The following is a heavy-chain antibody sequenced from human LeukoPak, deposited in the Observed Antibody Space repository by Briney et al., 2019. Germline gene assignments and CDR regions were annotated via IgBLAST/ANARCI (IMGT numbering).Heavy chain of an antibody. CDR2: IKAESGRT. CDR1: GYMFTDYY. V-gene: IGHV1-2*02. J-gene: IGHJ4*02. CDR3: ARGGRRMATISGYFDY. Sequence: ASVKVSCKASGYMFTDYYLHWVRQAPGQGLEWMGWIKAESGRTHYAQKFQGRVTMTRDTSISTAYMELSRLRSDDTAVYYCARGGRRMATISGYFDYWGQGTLVTVSS. D-gene: IGHD5-24*01.